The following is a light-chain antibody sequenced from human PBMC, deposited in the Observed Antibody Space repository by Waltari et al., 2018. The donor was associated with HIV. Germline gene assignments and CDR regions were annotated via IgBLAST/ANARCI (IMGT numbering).Light chain of an antibody. Sequence: DIEVTQPPSTLTASVGDTVSLTCRASQSIRNYLAWYQQKPGRAPQLLISEASSLESGVPSRFSGSGSGTVLTLTISSLQPDDFATYYCLQYDNLWTFGQGTKVE. CDR2: EAS. CDR3: LQYDNLWT. CDR1: QSIRNY. J-gene: IGKJ1*01. V-gene: IGKV1-5*03.